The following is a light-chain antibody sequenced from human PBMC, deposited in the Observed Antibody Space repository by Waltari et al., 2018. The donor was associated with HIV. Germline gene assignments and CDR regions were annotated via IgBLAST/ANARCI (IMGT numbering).Light chain of an antibody. CDR1: SSNIGSNY. CDR3: AAWDDSLSGYV. CDR2: RKN. Sequence: QSVLTQPPSASGTPGQRVTISCSGSSSNIGSNYGYWYQQLPGTAPKLLLYRKNQRPSGVPARFSGSKSGTSASLAISGLRSEDEADYYCAAWDDSLSGYVFGTGTKVTVL. V-gene: IGLV1-47*01. J-gene: IGLJ1*01.